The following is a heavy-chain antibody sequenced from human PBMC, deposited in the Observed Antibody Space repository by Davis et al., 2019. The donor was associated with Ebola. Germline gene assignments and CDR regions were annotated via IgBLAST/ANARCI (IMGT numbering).Heavy chain of an antibody. CDR2: MSGFNNNT. CDR1: GYTFISYY. V-gene: IGHV1-18*04. J-gene: IGHJ4*02. Sequence: ASVKVSCKTSGYTFISYYMHWVRQAPGQGLEWMGWMSGFNNNTHYAEQFQGRVTMTTDTSTSTAYMELRSLRSDDTAVYYCARQWGITLGLDYWGQGTLVTVSS. CDR3: ARQWGITLGLDY. D-gene: IGHD3-10*01.